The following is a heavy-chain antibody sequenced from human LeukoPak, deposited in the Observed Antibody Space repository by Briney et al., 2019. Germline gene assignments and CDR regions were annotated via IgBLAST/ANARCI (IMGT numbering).Heavy chain of an antibody. V-gene: IGHV1-69*04. Sequence: SVKVSCKASGGTFSSYAISWVRQAPGQGLEWMGRIIPILSIANYAQKFQGRVTITADKSTNTAYMELSSLRSEDTAVYYCAPDVDTAMVRRPHFDYWGQGTLVTVSS. CDR2: IIPILSIA. CDR1: GGTFSSYA. J-gene: IGHJ4*02. D-gene: IGHD5-18*01. CDR3: APDVDTAMVRRPHFDY.